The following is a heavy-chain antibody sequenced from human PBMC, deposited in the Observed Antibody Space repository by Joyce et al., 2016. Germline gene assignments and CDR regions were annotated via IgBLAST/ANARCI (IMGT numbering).Heavy chain of an antibody. CDR2: MTTDGREK. D-gene: IGHD1-26*01. J-gene: IGHJ4*02. Sequence: QVQLVESGGGVVQPGGSLRLSCVASGFTFGAYGMHWVRQAPGKGLEWVAFMTTDGREKYYADSVKGRLTSSRDNSKSTLYAQMNSLRVEDTAVYYCARDGSHYEVDDWGQGTLVTVSS. V-gene: IGHV3-30*02. CDR1: GFTFGAYG. CDR3: ARDGSHYEVDD.